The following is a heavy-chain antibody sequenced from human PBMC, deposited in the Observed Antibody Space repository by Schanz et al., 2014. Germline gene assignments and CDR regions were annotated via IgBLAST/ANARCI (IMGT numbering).Heavy chain of an antibody. J-gene: IGHJ4*02. Sequence: VQSVHSGTEVQKLGASVKVSCQTSGYTFTAYGINWVRQAPGQGLEWMGWISPYNGNTNYAQKLQGRVTMTTDTSTSTAYIELHILTSEDTAVYYCARGRTFDYWGQGTLVTVSS. V-gene: IGHV1-18*01. CDR2: ISPYNGNT. CDR3: ARGRTFDY. CDR1: GYTFTAYG.